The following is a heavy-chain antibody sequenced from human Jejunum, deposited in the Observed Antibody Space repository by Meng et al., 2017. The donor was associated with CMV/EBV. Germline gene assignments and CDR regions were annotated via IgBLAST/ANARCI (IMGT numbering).Heavy chain of an antibody. CDR3: ARPTGPTNFYYAMDV. CDR1: GYIFSDYY. J-gene: IGHJ6*02. CDR2: IDPTGETA. Sequence: SGYIFSDYYMHWVRQAPGQGLEWMGRIDPTGETATYAQKFRGRVTVNRDTSTTTVYMEMTSLTSEDTAVYYCARPTGPTNFYYAMDVWGQGTAVTVSS. D-gene: IGHD1-1*01. V-gene: IGHV1-46*01.